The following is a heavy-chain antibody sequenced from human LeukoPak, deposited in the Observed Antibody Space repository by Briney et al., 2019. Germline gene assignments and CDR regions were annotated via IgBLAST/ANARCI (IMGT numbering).Heavy chain of an antibody. D-gene: IGHD6-19*01. Sequence: TGGSLRLSCEASGFTFSNYAMSWVRQAPGKGLEWVSPISGSGSSTYYADSVKGRFTISRDNSKNTLYLQMNSLRAEDTAVYYCAKGVAVASPYYFDYWGQGTLVTVSS. CDR3: AKGVAVASPYYFDY. J-gene: IGHJ4*02. V-gene: IGHV3-23*01. CDR2: ISGSGSST. CDR1: GFTFSNYA.